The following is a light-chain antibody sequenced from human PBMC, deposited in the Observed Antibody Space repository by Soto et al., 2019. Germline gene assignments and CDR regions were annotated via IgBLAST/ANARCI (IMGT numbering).Light chain of an antibody. Sequence: VMTQFPATLSVSPGERVTLSCRASQSVGNSLAWYRQKPGQAPRLLVYGASTRATGIPARISGSGSGTEFTLTITSLQSEDFAFYYCLQCNKWPPWTFGQGTKV. J-gene: IGKJ1*01. V-gene: IGKV3-15*01. CDR2: GAS. CDR3: LQCNKWPPWT. CDR1: QSVGNS.